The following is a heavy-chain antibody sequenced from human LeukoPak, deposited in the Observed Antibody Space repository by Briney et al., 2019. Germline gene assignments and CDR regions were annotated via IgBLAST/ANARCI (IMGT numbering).Heavy chain of an antibody. CDR3: ARGSIALGYCSSTSCYKSPLTNTYYYYMDV. CDR1: GYTLTELS. CDR2: FDPEDGET. J-gene: IGHJ6*03. V-gene: IGHV1-24*01. D-gene: IGHD2-2*02. Sequence: ASVKVSCKVSGYTLTELSMHWVRQAPGKGLEWMGGFDPEDGETIYAQKFQGRVTMTRNTSISTAYMELSSLRSEDTAVYYCARGSIALGYCSSTSCYKSPLTNTYYYYMDVWGKGTTVTISS.